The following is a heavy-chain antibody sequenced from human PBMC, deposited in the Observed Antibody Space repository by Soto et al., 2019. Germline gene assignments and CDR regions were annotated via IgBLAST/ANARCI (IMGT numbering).Heavy chain of an antibody. CDR2: IGTNGADK. CDR3: AADYLRHNSLNGYYYSYGMDV. Sequence: EVQLLESGGGFVQPGGSLRLSCAASGITFSTYAMSWVRRAPGKGLEWVSTIGTNGADKQYADFVKGRFTVSRDRSDGKLSLQMSSLRAENTAVYYCAADYLRHNSLNGYYYSYGMDVWGQGTTFTVSS. V-gene: IGHV3-23*01. J-gene: IGHJ6*02. CDR1: GITFSTYA. D-gene: IGHD4-17*01.